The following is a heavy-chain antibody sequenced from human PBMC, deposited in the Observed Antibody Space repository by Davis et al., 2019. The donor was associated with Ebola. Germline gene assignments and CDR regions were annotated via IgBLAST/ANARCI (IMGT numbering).Heavy chain of an antibody. CDR3: AKDPAPEVPAALYYYYYGVDV. Sequence: GESLKISCAASGFTFSSYGMHWVRQAPGKGLEWVAVISYDGSNKYYADSVKGRFTISRDNSKHTLYLQMNSLRAEDTAVYYCAKDPAPEVPAALYYYYYGVDVWGKGTTVTVSS. CDR1: GFTFSSYG. V-gene: IGHV3-30*18. D-gene: IGHD2-2*01. CDR2: ISYDGSNK. J-gene: IGHJ6*04.